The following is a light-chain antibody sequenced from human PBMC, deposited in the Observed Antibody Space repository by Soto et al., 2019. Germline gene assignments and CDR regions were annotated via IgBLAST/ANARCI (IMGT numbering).Light chain of an antibody. CDR3: QQYNNWPPIT. Sequence: EIVMTQSPVTLSVSPVERATLSCRASQSVRRDLAWYQQTPGQPPRLLIYGASTRATGIPARFSGSGSGTEFTLTISSLQSEDFAVYYCQQYNNWPPITFGQGTRLEIK. CDR2: GAS. CDR1: QSVRRD. V-gene: IGKV3-15*01. J-gene: IGKJ5*01.